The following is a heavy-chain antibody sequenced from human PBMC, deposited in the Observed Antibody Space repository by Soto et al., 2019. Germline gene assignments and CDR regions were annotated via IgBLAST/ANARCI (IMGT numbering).Heavy chain of an antibody. CDR1: GFTFSSYS. Sequence: GGSLRLSCAASGFTFSSYSMNWVRQAPGKGLEWVSYISSSSSTIYYADSVKGRFTISRDNAKNSLYLQMNSLRDEDTAVYYCARGKSTPSSVLRFLEWFPHYYYGMDVWGQGTTVTVSS. CDR2: ISSSSSTI. V-gene: IGHV3-48*02. J-gene: IGHJ6*02. CDR3: ARGKSTPSSVLRFLEWFPHYYYGMDV. D-gene: IGHD3-3*01.